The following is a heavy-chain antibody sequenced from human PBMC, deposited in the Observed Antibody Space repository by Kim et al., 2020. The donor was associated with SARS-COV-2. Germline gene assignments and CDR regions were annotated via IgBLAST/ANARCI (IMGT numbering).Heavy chain of an antibody. V-gene: IGHV3-53*01. CDR2: IYSGGST. Sequence: GGSLRLSCAASGFTVSSNYMSWVRQAPGKGLEWVSVIYSGGSTYYADSVKGRFTISRDNSKNTLYLQMNSLRAEDTAVYYCAQIKLTDWYFDLWGRGTLVTVSS. CDR3: AQIKLTDWYFDL. CDR1: GFTVSSNY. D-gene: IGHD1-7*01. J-gene: IGHJ2*01.